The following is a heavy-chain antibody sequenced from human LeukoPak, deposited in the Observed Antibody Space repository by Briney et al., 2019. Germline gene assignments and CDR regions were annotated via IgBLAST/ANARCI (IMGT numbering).Heavy chain of an antibody. CDR1: GGSISSSSYY. J-gene: IGHJ4*02. CDR2: IYYSGST. CDR3: ARDFTMTSQNYFDY. V-gene: IGHV4-39*07. Sequence: SETLSLTCTVSGGSISSSSYYWGWIRQPPGKGLEWIGSIYYSGSTYYNPSLKSRVTISVDTSKNQFSLKLSSVTAADTAVYYCARDFTMTSQNYFDYWGQGTLVTVSS. D-gene: IGHD2-21*02.